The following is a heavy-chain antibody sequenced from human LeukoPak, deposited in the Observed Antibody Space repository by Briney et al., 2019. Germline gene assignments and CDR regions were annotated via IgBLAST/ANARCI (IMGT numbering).Heavy chain of an antibody. CDR1: GFTFSSYE. J-gene: IGHJ5*02. Sequence: SGGSLRLSCAASGFTFSSYEMNWVRQAPGKGLECVSYISSSGSTIYYADSVKGRFTISRDNAKNSLYLQMNSLRAEDTAVYYCARGLVKDFWSGYNWFDPCGQGTLVTVSS. CDR2: ISSSGSTI. CDR3: ARGLVKDFWSGYNWFDP. D-gene: IGHD3-3*01. V-gene: IGHV3-48*03.